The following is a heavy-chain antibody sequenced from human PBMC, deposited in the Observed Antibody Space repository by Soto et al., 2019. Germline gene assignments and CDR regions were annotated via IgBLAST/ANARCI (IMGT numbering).Heavy chain of an antibody. CDR1: GFTFSSYA. D-gene: IGHD3-22*01. Sequence: GGSLRLSCAASGFTFSSYAMHWVRQAPGKGLEWVAVISYDGSNKYYADSVKGRFTISRDNSKNRLYLQMNSLRAEDTAVYYCARDYYDSSGYYYKGTTFDPWGQGTLVTVSS. V-gene: IGHV3-30-3*01. CDR2: ISYDGSNK. CDR3: ARDYYDSSGYYYKGTTFDP. J-gene: IGHJ5*02.